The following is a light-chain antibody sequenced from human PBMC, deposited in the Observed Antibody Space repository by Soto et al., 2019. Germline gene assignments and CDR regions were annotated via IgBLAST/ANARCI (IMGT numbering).Light chain of an antibody. CDR2: AAS. J-gene: IGKJ4*01. CDR3: QQSSSTPLT. CDR1: QSISSY. Sequence: DILMTQSPSSLSASVGDRVTITCRASQSISSYLNWYQQKPGKAPKLLIYAASSLQSGVPSRFSGSGSGTDFTLTISSLQPEDFATYYCQQSSSTPLTFGGGTKVEIK. V-gene: IGKV1-39*01.